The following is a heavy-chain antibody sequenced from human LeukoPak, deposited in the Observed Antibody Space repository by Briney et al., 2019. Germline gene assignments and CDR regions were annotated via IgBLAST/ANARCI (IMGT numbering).Heavy chain of an antibody. CDR1: GFTFSDYY. CDR2: ISYDGSNK. J-gene: IGHJ4*02. CDR3: ARDREDYGWYFDY. V-gene: IGHV3-30-3*01. D-gene: IGHD3-16*01. Sequence: GGSLRLTCVASGFTFSDYYMDWVRQAPGKGLEWVAVISYDGSNKYYADSVKGRFTISRDNSKNTLYLQMNSLRAEDTAVYYCARDREDYGWYFDYWGQGTLVTVSS.